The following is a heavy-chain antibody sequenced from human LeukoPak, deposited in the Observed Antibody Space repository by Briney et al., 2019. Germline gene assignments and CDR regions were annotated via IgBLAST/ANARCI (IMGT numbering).Heavy chain of an antibody. CDR1: GDSINSGSYY. V-gene: IGHV4-61*02. Sequence: PSQTLSLTCTVSGDSINSGSYYWSWIRQPAGKGLEWLGRIYSSGDTNYNPSLKSRVTISVDTSKNQFSLKLNSVTAADTAVYYCARVGSGDYGDYFDYWGQGTLVTVSS. CDR3: ARVGSGDYGDYFDY. J-gene: IGHJ4*02. D-gene: IGHD4-17*01. CDR2: IYSSGDT.